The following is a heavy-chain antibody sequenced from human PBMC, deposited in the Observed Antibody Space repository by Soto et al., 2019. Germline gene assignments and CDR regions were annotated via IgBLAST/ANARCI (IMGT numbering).Heavy chain of an antibody. CDR2: INHSGST. Sequence: SETLSLTCAVYGGSFSGYYWSWIRQPPGKGLEWIGEINHSGSTNYNPSLKSRVTISVDTSKNQFSLKLSPVTAADTAVYYCARSRRGYCSGGSCYTTPYYYYGMDVWGQGTTVTVSS. CDR1: GGSFSGYY. CDR3: ARSRRGYCSGGSCYTTPYYYYGMDV. D-gene: IGHD2-15*01. J-gene: IGHJ6*02. V-gene: IGHV4-34*01.